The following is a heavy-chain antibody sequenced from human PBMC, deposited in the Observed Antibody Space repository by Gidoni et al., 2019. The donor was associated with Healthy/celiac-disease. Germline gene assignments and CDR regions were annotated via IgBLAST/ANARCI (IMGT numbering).Heavy chain of an antibody. Sequence: QLQLQESGPGLVKPSETLSLTCTVSGGSISSSSYYWGWIRQPPGKGLEWIGSIYYSGSTYYNPSLKSRVTISVDTSKNQFSLKLSSVTAADTAVYYCARQGLRGSRRGMDVWGQGTTVTVSS. CDR3: ARQGLRGSRRGMDV. CDR2: IYYSGST. D-gene: IGHD3-10*01. V-gene: IGHV4-39*01. CDR1: GGSISSSSYY. J-gene: IGHJ6*02.